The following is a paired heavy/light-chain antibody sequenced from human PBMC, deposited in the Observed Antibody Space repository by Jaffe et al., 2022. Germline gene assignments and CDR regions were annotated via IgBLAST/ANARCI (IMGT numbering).Heavy chain of an antibody. CDR3: ARDPPGLAAADRWGDTPGKDVDY. CDR2: INPNSGGT. J-gene: IGHJ4*02. CDR1: GYTFTGYY. D-gene: IGHD6-13*01. Sequence: QVQLVQSGAEVKKPGASVKVSCKASGYTFTGYYMHWVRQAPGQGLEWMGRINPNSGGTNYAQKFQGRVTMTRDTSISTAYMELSRLRSDDTAVYYCARDPPGLAAADRWGDTPGKDVDYWGQGTLVTVSS. V-gene: IGHV1-2*06.
Light chain of an antibody. CDR1: QSISSW. CDR3: QQYNSGTWT. CDR2: KAS. V-gene: IGKV1-5*03. Sequence: DIQMTQSPSTLSASVGDRVTITCRASQSISSWLAWYQQKPGKAPKLLIYKASSLESGVPSRFSGSGSGTEFTLTISSLQPDDFATYYCQQYNSGTWTFGQGTKVEIK. J-gene: IGKJ1*01.